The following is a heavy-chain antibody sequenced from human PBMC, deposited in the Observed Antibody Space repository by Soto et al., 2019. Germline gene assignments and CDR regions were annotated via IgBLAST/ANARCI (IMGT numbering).Heavy chain of an antibody. D-gene: IGHD5-18*01. J-gene: IGHJ4*02. CDR2: TSHDGKT. V-gene: IGHV4-4*02. CDR1: SGSITSTVW. CDR3: ASQTYSYSSHH. Sequence: QVQLQESSPGLVKPSGTLSLTCAVSSGSITSTVWWSWVRQPPGKGLEWIGETSHDGKTNYNPSLKSRVTISVDRSRNQFSLKLSYVTAADTAVYYCASQTYSYSSHHRGQGTLVTVSS.